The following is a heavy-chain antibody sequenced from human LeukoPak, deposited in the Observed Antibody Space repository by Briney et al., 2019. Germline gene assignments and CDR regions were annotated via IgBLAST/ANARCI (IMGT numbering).Heavy chain of an antibody. CDR2: IYTSGST. V-gene: IGHV4-4*07. Sequence: PSETLSLTCTVSGGAISSYYWSWIRQPAGKGLEWIGRIYTSGSTNYNPSLKSRVTMSLDTSKNQFSLKLSSVTAADTAAYYCARDKYDILTGYEYFDYWGQGTLVTVSS. CDR1: GGAISSYY. J-gene: IGHJ4*02. D-gene: IGHD3-9*01. CDR3: ARDKYDILTGYEYFDY.